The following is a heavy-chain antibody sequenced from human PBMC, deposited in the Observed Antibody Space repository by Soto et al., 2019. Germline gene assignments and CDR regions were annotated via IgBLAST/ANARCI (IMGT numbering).Heavy chain of an antibody. CDR2: INPSGGST. V-gene: IGHV1-46*01. CDR3: ARDKYYDFWSGYYTPPSQFDY. Sequence: ASVKVSCKASGYTFTSYYMHWVRQAPGQGLEWMGIINPSGGSTSYAQKFQGRVTMTRDTSTSTVYMELSSLRSEDTAVYYCARDKYYDFWSGYYTPPSQFDYWGQGTLVTVSS. D-gene: IGHD3-3*01. CDR1: GYTFTSYY. J-gene: IGHJ4*02.